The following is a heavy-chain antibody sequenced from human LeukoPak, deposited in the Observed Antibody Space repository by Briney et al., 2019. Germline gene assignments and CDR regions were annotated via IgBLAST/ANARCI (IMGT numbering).Heavy chain of an antibody. CDR1: RYTFTIYD. V-gene: IGHV1-8*01. Sequence: AAVTVTFMASRYTFTIYDINCVGQATGQGLEWMGWMKHNSGKAGYAQRFQGRVNMTRTKSISTAYMELSSLRSEDTAVYYSARGGEWSSNDYWGQGTLVTVSS. CDR2: MKHNSGKA. CDR3: ARGGEWSSNDY. J-gene: IGHJ4*02. D-gene: IGHD2-8*01.